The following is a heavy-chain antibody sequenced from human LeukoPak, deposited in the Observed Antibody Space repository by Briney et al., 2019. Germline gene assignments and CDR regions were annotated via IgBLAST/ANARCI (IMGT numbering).Heavy chain of an antibody. CDR3: AATWYCSSTTCYPRFDY. Sequence: ASVKVSCKASGYTFTGYYMHWVRQAPGQGLEWMGWISAYNGNTNYAQKLQDRVTMTTDTSTSTAYMELRSLRSDDTAVYYCAATWYCSSTTCYPRFDYWGQGTLVTVSS. CDR1: GYTFTGYY. CDR2: ISAYNGNT. V-gene: IGHV1-18*04. D-gene: IGHD2-2*01. J-gene: IGHJ4*02.